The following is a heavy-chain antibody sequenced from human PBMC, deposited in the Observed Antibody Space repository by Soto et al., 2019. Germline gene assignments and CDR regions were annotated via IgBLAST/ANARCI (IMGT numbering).Heavy chain of an antibody. CDR2: ISAKSGKT. J-gene: IGHJ6*02. CDR3: TREPHLINYYYCGMDV. V-gene: IGHV1-18*01. Sequence: QEQLVQSGAEMKKPGASVKVSCKASGYTFKSYGISWVRQAPGQGLEWMGWISAKSGKTSYAQKFQGRVTMTTDTSTSTGYMELRSLRSDDTAVYYCTREPHLINYYYCGMDVWGQGTTVTVS. CDR1: GYTFKSYG.